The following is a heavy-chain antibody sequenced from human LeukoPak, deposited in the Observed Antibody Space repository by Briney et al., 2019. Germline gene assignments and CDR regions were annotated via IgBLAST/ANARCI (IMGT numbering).Heavy chain of an antibody. V-gene: IGHV4-59*01. CDR1: GGSFSGYY. CDR2: INYSGST. D-gene: IGHD5-24*01. Sequence: PSETLSLTCAVYGGSFSGYYWSWIRQPPGKGLEWIGYINYSGSTNYNPSLKSRVTISVDTSKNQFSLKLSSVTAADTAVYYCARGMMATLYYYYYGMDVWGQGTTVTVSS. CDR3: ARGMMATLYYYYYGMDV. J-gene: IGHJ6*02.